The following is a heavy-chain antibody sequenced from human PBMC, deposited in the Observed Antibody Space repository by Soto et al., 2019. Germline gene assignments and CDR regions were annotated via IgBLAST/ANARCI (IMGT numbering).Heavy chain of an antibody. J-gene: IGHJ2*01. V-gene: IGHV1-18*04. Sequence: QAQLVQSGAEVKKPGASVKVSCKASGYSFISHGITWVRQAPGQGLEWMGWVSGDNGNTNYAQKLQGRVTMTTDTSTDTAFMELRSLISDDTAVYYCARLGNWDENWYFDLWGRSTLVIVSS. CDR3: ARLGNWDENWYFDL. CDR1: GYSFISHG. CDR2: VSGDNGNT. D-gene: IGHD1-1*01.